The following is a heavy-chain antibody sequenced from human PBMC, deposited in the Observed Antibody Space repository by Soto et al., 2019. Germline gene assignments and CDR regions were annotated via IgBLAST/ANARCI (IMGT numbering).Heavy chain of an antibody. J-gene: IGHJ4*02. Sequence: HPGGSLRLSCAASGFIFSSYGMHWVRQAPGKGLQWVAVIWYDGSNKYYTDSVKGRFTISRDNSKNTLYLQMDSLRAEDTALYYCARQAEGGYNYGYWGQGTLVTVSS. D-gene: IGHD5-12*01. CDR2: IWYDGSNK. CDR3: ARQAEGGYNYGY. CDR1: GFIFSSYG. V-gene: IGHV3-33*01.